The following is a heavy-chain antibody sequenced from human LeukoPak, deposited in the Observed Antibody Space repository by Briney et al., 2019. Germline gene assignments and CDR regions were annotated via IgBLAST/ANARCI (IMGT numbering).Heavy chain of an antibody. J-gene: IGHJ3*02. D-gene: IGHD3-22*01. CDR1: GGSISSGGYS. Sequence: PSETLSLTCAVSGGSISSGGYSWSWIRQPPGKDLEWIGYIYHSGSTYYNPFLKSRVTISVDRSKNQFSLKLSSVTAADTAVYYCASSYDSSGYYYSGGGAFDIWGQGTMVTVSS. V-gene: IGHV4-30-2*01. CDR3: ASSYDSSGYYYSGGGAFDI. CDR2: IYHSGST.